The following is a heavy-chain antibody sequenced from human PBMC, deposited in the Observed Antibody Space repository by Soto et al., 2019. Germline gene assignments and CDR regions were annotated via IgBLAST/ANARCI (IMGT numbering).Heavy chain of an antibody. D-gene: IGHD3-10*01. J-gene: IGHJ4*02. CDR1: GGSISRTSFY. CDR3: ARRDSLRSNYLDY. V-gene: IGHV4-39*01. Sequence: SETLSLTFTVSGGSISRTSFYWDWIRQTPGKGLEWIGSIYYSGSTYYNPSLESRGTISVYTSKNRFSLNLSSVTAADTAVFYCARRDSLRSNYLDYGGQGTVVTVSS. CDR2: IYYSGST.